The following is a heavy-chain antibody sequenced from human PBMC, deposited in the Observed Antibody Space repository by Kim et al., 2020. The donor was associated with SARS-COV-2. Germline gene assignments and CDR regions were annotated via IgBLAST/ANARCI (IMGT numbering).Heavy chain of an antibody. CDR3: AKSLNQWELLRWFDP. CDR2: ISYDGSNK. CDR1: GFTFSSYG. D-gene: IGHD1-26*01. J-gene: IGHJ5*02. V-gene: IGHV3-30*18. Sequence: GGSLRLSCAASGFTFSSYGMHWVRQAPGKGLEWVAVISYDGSNKYYADSVKGRFTISRDNSKNTLYLQMNSLRAEDTAVYYCAKSLNQWELLRWFDPWG.